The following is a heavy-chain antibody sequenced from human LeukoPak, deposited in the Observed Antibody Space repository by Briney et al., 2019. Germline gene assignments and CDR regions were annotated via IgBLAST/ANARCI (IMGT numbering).Heavy chain of an antibody. CDR1: GGTFSSYA. D-gene: IGHD2-21*02. Sequence: GASVTVSFKASGGTFSSYAISWVRQAPGQGLEWMGGIIPIFGTANYAQKFQGRVTITADESTSTAYMELSSLRSEDTAVYYCARGPSCGGDCYSDYWGQGTLVTVSS. CDR3: ARGPSCGGDCYSDY. J-gene: IGHJ4*02. V-gene: IGHV1-69*13. CDR2: IIPIFGTA.